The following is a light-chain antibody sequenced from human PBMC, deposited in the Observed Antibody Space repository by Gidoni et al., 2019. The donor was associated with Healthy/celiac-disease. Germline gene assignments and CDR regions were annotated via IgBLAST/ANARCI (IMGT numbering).Light chain of an antibody. CDR2: SNN. V-gene: IGLV1-44*01. CDR1: SSNIGSNT. Sequence: QSVLTQPPSASGPPGQRVTISCSGSSSNIGSNTVNWYQQLPGTAPKLLIYSNNQRPSGVPDRFPGSKSGTSASLAISGLQSEDEADYYCAAWDDSLNGPVFGGGTKLTVL. CDR3: AAWDDSLNGPV. J-gene: IGLJ2*01.